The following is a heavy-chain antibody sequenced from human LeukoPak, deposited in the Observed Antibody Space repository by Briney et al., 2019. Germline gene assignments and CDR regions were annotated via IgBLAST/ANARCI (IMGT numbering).Heavy chain of an antibody. V-gene: IGHV3-23*01. Sequence: PGGPLRLSCAASGFTFSSYAMSWVRQAPGKGLEWVSAISGSGGSTYYANSVKGRFTISRDNSKNTLYLQMNSLRAEDTAVYYCAKDMRYGDYGLDYWGQGTLVTVSS. CDR1: GFTFSSYA. CDR3: AKDMRYGDYGLDY. CDR2: ISGSGGST. J-gene: IGHJ4*02. D-gene: IGHD4-17*01.